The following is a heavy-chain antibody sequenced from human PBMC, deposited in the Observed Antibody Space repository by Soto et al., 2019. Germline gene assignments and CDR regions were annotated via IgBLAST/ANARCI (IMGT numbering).Heavy chain of an antibody. CDR1: GFSLSTTAEG. V-gene: IGHV2-5*02. CDR2: IYWDDDE. D-gene: IGHD2-2*01. CDR3: AHGSCSSADCYPNPYLYY. J-gene: IGHJ4*02. Sequence: QITLKESGPTLVKPTQTLTLTCPFSGFSLSTTAEGVGWIRQPPGKALERLALIYWDDDERYSPSLKSRATITKNTSKIQVVLTLTIVDPVDTATYYCAHGSCSSADCYPNPYLYYWGQGILVTVSS.